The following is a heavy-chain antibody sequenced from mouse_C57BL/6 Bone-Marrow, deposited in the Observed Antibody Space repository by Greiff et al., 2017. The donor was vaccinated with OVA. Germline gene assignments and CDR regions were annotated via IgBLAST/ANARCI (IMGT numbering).Heavy chain of an antibody. CDR3: AREDYSNWYFDV. D-gene: IGHD2-5*01. CDR1: GYSITSGYY. V-gene: IGHV3-6*01. Sequence: ESGPGLVKPSQSLSLTCSVTGYSITSGYYWNWIRQFPGNKLEWMGYISYDGSNNYNPSLKNRISITRDTSKNQFFLKLNSVTTEDTATYYCAREDYSNWYFDVWGTGTTVTVSS. CDR2: ISYDGSN. J-gene: IGHJ1*03.